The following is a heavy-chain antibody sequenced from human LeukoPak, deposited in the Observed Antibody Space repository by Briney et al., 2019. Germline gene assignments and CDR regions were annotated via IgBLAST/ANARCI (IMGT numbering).Heavy chain of an antibody. Sequence: PGGSLRLSCAASGFTFSSYAMSWVRQAPGKGLEWVSYISSSSSYIYYADSVKGRFTTSRDNAKNSLYLQMNSLRAEDTAVYYCARVYSYGYDYWGQGTLLTVSS. CDR2: ISSSSSYI. V-gene: IGHV3-21*01. J-gene: IGHJ4*02. D-gene: IGHD5-18*01. CDR1: GFTFSSYA. CDR3: ARVYSYGYDY.